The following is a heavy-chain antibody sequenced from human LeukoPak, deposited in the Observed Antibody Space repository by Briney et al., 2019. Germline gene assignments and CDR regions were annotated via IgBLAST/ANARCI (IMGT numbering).Heavy chain of an antibody. D-gene: IGHD2-15*01. V-gene: IGHV3-48*03. J-gene: IGHJ4*02. Sequence: GGSLRLSCAASGFTFSSYEMNWVRQAPGKGLEWVSYISSSGSTIYYADSVKGRFTISRDNAKNSLYLQMNSLRAEDTAVYYCARDGLGYCSGGSCSSFDYWGQGTLVTVSS. CDR2: ISSSGSTI. CDR1: GFTFSSYE. CDR3: ARDGLGYCSGGSCSSFDY.